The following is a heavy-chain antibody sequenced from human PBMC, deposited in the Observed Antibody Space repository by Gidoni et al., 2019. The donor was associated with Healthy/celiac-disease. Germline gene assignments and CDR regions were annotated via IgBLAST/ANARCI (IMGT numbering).Heavy chain of an antibody. D-gene: IGHD2-15*01. CDR1: GYTFTSYG. Sequence: QVQLVQSGAEVQKPGASVKVSCKASGYTFTSYGISWVRQAPGQGLEWMGWISAYNGNTNYAQKLQGRVTMTTDTSPSTAYMELRSLSSDDTAGYYCASGVVVATSFDYWGQGTLVTVSS. V-gene: IGHV1-18*01. CDR2: ISAYNGNT. CDR3: ASGVVVATSFDY. J-gene: IGHJ4*02.